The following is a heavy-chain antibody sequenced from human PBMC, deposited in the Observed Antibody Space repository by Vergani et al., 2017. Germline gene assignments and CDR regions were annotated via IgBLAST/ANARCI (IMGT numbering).Heavy chain of an antibody. V-gene: IGHV7-4-1*02. D-gene: IGHD3-9*01. Sequence: QVQLVQSGSELKKPGASVKVSCKSSGYSFTRYAVNWVRQAPGQGLEWMGWINTNTGNPTYAQGFRERFVFSLDTSASTAYLQINSLMAEDTAVYYCAKEKTTHDILTGYPPSNYWGQGTLVTVSS. CDR2: INTNTGNP. CDR3: AKEKTTHDILTGYPPSNY. J-gene: IGHJ4*02. CDR1: GYSFTRYA.